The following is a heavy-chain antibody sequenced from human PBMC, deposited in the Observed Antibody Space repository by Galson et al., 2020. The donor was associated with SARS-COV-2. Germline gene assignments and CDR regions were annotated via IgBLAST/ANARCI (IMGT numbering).Heavy chain of an antibody. V-gene: IGHV3-7*03. CDR3: AKGMNAGWSMQFDC. D-gene: IGHD6-19*01. Sequence: GGSLRLSCAASGSTFSTYWMTWVRQAPGKGLEWVANINHGGSEKYYVDSVKGRFTLSRDNAKNSLYLQMNSLRPEDTALYYCAKGMNAGWSMQFDCWGQGTLVTVSS. J-gene: IGHJ4*02. CDR2: INHGGSEK. CDR1: GSTFSTYW.